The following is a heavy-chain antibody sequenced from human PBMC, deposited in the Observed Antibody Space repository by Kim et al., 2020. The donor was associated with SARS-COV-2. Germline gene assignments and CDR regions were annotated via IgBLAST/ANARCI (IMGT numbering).Heavy chain of an antibody. J-gene: IGHJ6*02. D-gene: IGHD3-10*01. CDR3: AIRDYYYYGLDV. V-gene: IGHV3-21*01. Sequence: GGSLRLSCEGSGFTFSSYTMKWVRQAPGKGLEWVASISRSSVNIYYMKSVEGRFTVSRDNARNSLFLQMNSLSAEDTAVYYCAIRDYYYYGLDVWGRGTAVTVSS. CDR1: GFTFSSYT. CDR2: ISRSSVNI.